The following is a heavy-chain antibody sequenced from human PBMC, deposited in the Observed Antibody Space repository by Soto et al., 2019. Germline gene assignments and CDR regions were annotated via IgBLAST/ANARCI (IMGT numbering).Heavy chain of an antibody. J-gene: IGHJ4*02. V-gene: IGHV3-23*01. CDR1: GFTFSSYS. CDR2: ISGSGSRT. D-gene: IGHD1-26*01. CDR3: AKATSSGSHGEY. Sequence: EVQLLESGGGLVQPGGSLRLSCATSGFTFSSYSMTWVRQAPGKGLEWVSTISGSGSRTYYADPVKGRFTISRNNSKNTLYLQMNSLRAEDTAVYYWAKATSSGSHGEYWGQGTLVSVSS.